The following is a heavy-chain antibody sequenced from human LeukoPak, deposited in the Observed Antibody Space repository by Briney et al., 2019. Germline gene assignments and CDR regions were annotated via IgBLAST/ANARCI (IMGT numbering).Heavy chain of an antibody. CDR3: ARVSALRTFDY. CDR1: GFTFSSYG. D-gene: IGHD5-12*01. J-gene: IGHJ4*02. Sequence: GRSLRLSCAASGFTFSSYGMHWVRQAPGKGLERVAVIWYDGSNKYYADSVKGRFTISRDNSKNTLYLQMNSLRAEDTAVYYCARVSALRTFDYWGQGTLVTVSS. V-gene: IGHV3-33*01. CDR2: IWYDGSNK.